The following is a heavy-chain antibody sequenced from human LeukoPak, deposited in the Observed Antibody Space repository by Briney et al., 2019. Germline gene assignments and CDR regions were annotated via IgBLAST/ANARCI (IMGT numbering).Heavy chain of an antibody. V-gene: IGHV4-4*02. J-gene: IGHJ4*02. CDR2: IYHSGST. Sequence: KTSETLSLTCAVSGGSISSSNWWSWVRQPPGKGLEWIGEIYHSGSTNYNPSLKSRVTISVDKSKNQFSLKLSSVTAADTAVYYCARGSSGWYWNYFDYWGQGTLVTVSS. CDR1: GGSISSSNW. D-gene: IGHD6-19*01. CDR3: ARGSSGWYWNYFDY.